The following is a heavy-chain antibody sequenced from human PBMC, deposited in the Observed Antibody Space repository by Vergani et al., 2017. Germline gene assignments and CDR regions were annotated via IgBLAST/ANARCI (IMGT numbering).Heavy chain of an antibody. D-gene: IGHD6-13*01. CDR2: IYYSWST. V-gene: IGHV4-39*07. CDR1: GGSISSSSYY. J-gene: IGHJ3*02. CDR3: ARGGEQQLVQGAFDI. Sequence: QLQLQESGPGLVKPSETLSPTCTVSGGSISSSSYYWGWIRQPPGKGLEWIGSIYYSWSTDYNPSLKSRVTISVDTSKNQFSLKLSSGTAADTAVYYCARGGEQQLVQGAFDIWGQGTMVTVSS.